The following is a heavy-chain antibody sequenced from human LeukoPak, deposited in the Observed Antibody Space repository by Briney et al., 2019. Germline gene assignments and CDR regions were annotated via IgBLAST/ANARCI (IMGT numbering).Heavy chain of an antibody. D-gene: IGHD2-15*01. CDR2: FYTSGRT. Sequence: PSETLSLTCIDSGGSISTSQYWGWIRQPPGKGLEWIGSFYTSGRTYYNPSLKSRVTISVDMSKNQFSLKLTSVTAADTAVNSCTRIPGVGGQGTLVTVSS. CDR3: TRIPGV. CDR1: GGSISTSQY. V-gene: IGHV4-39*01. J-gene: IGHJ4*02.